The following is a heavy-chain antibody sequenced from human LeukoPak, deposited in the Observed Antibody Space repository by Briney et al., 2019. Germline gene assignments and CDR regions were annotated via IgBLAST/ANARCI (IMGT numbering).Heavy chain of an antibody. J-gene: IGHJ6*03. D-gene: IGHD6-13*01. Sequence: PGGSLRLSCAPSGFTFSSYWMSWVRQAPGKGLEWVANIKQDGSEKYYVDSVKGRFTISRDNAKNSLYLQMNSLRAEDTAVYYCAREGIAIAAAGAYYYYYYMDVWGKGTTVTVSS. CDR1: GFTFSSYW. CDR2: IKQDGSEK. V-gene: IGHV3-7*01. CDR3: AREGIAIAAAGAYYYYYYMDV.